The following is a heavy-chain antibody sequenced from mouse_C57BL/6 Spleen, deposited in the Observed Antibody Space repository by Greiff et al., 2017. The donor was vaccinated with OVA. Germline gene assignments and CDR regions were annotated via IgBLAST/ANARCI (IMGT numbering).Heavy chain of an antibody. CDR1: GYTFTDYN. V-gene: IGHV1-18*01. D-gene: IGHD1-1*01. J-gene: IGHJ1*03. CDR3: ARFITTVVAARWYFDV. Sequence: EVQLQESGPELVKPGASVKIPCKASGYTFTDYNMDWVKQSHGKSLEWIGDINPNNGGTIYNQKFKGKATLTVDKSSSTAYMEHRSLTSEDTAVYYCARFITTVVAARWYFDVWGTGTTVTVSS. CDR2: INPNNGGT.